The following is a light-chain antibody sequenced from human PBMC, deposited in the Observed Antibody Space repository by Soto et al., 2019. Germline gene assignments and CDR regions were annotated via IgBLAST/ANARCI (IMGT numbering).Light chain of an antibody. Sequence: DIQMTQSPSTLSASVGDRATITCRASQSISSRLAWYQQKPGKAPKLLIYKASSLESGVPSRFSGSGSGTEYTLTISSLQHDDFSAYYCQQYYSYPWTFGQGTKVEIK. CDR1: QSISSR. J-gene: IGKJ1*01. V-gene: IGKV1-5*03. CDR2: KAS. CDR3: QQYYSYPWT.